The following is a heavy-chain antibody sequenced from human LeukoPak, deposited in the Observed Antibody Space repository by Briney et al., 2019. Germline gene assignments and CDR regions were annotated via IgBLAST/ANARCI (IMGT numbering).Heavy chain of an antibody. CDR1: GGSFSGYY. CDR3: ARIVVVPAAMPVLYYYYYMDV. J-gene: IGHJ6*03. V-gene: IGHV4-34*01. CDR2: INHSGST. Sequence: SETLSLTCAVYGGSFSGYYWSWIRQPPGKGLEWIGEINHSGSTNYNPSLKSRVTISVDTSKNRFSLKLSSVTAADTAVYYCARIVVVPAAMPVLYYYYYMDVWGKGTTVTVSS. D-gene: IGHD2-2*01.